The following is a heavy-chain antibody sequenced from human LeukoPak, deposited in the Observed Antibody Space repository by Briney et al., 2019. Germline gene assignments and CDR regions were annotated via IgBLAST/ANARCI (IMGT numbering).Heavy chain of an antibody. CDR2: IYHSGST. V-gene: IGHV4-4*02. Sequence: SGTLSLTCAVSGGSISSGNWWSWVRQPPGKGLEWIGEIYHSGSTNYNPSLKSRVTISVDTSKNQFSLKLSSVTAADTAVYYCARGRAVLMLYARGSWFDPWGQGTLVTVSS. D-gene: IGHD2-8*01. CDR3: ARGRAVLMLYARGSWFDP. J-gene: IGHJ5*02. CDR1: GGSISSGNW.